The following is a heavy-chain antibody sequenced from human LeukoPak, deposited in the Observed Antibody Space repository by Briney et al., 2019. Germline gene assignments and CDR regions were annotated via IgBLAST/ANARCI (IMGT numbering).Heavy chain of an antibody. D-gene: IGHD3-10*01. CDR1: GFTLSSYW. CDR3: VRAWFGGYFDY. V-gene: IGHV3-7*01. J-gene: IGHJ4*02. CDR2: IKKDGSEK. Sequence: GGSLRLSCAASGFTLSSYWMTWVRQAPGKGLEWVANIKKDGSEKFYVDSVKGRFTISRDNAKNSLYLQMNSLRVEDTAIYYCVRAWFGGYFDYWGQGNLVIVSS.